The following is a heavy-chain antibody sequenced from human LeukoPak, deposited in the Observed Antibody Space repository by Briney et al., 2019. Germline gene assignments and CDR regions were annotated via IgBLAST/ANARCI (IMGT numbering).Heavy chain of an antibody. CDR2: IIPIFGIA. CDR1: GGTFSSYA. D-gene: IGHD6-19*01. V-gene: IGHV1-69*04. Sequence: SVKVCCKASGGTFSSYAISWVRQAPGQGLEWMGRIIPIFGIANYAQKFQGRVTITADKSTSTAYMELSSLRSEDTAVYYCARDGNGHSSGWYRGYFDYWGQGTLVTVSS. CDR3: ARDGNGHSSGWYRGYFDY. J-gene: IGHJ4*02.